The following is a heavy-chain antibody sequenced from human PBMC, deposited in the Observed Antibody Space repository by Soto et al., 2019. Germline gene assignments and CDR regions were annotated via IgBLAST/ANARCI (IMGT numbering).Heavy chain of an antibody. J-gene: IGHJ6*02. CDR3: ARAHGYYYGMDV. Sequence: GGSLRLSCAASGFTFSSYSMNWVRQAPGKGLEWVSSISSSSSYIYYADSVKGRFTISRDNAKNSLYLQMNSLRAEDTAVYYCARAHGYYYGMDVWGQGTTVTVS. V-gene: IGHV3-21*01. CDR2: ISSSSSYI. CDR1: GFTFSSYS.